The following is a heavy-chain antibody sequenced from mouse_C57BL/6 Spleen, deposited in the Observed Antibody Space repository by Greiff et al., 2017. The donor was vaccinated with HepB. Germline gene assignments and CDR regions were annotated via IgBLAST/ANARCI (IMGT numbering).Heavy chain of an antibody. CDR3: ASYYGSSYGFAY. J-gene: IGHJ3*01. CDR1: GYTFTDYN. V-gene: IGHV1-22*01. CDR2: INPNNGGT. Sequence: VQLQQSGPELVKPGASVKMSCKASGYTFTDYNMHWVKQSHGKSLEWIGYINPNNGGTSYNQKFKGKATLTVNKSSSTAYMERRSLTSEDSAVYYCASYYGSSYGFAYWGQGTLVTVSA. D-gene: IGHD1-1*01.